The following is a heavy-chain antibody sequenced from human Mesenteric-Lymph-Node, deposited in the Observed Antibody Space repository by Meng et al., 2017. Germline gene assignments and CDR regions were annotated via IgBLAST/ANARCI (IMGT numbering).Heavy chain of an antibody. V-gene: IGHV3-7*01. J-gene: IGHJ6*02. D-gene: IGHD3-10*01. Sequence: GESLKISCAASGFSFSDHWMSWVRQAPGKGLEWVANIKEDGSEKYYVDSVKGRFTISRDNSRNTLYLQMNSLRAEDTAVYYCARRGITMVRGVIPLYYGMDVWGQGTTVTVSS. CDR3: ARRGITMVRGVIPLYYGMDV. CDR1: GFSFSDHW. CDR2: IKEDGSEK.